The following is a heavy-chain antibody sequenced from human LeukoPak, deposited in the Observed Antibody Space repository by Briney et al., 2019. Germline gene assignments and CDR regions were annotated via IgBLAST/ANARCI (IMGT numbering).Heavy chain of an antibody. Sequence: GGSLRLSCAASGFTLSSYSMNWVRQAPGKGLEWVSYISSSSSTIYYADSVKGRFTISRDNAKNSLYLQMNSLRAEDTAVYYCARDRAGSGSYFGYFDYWGQGTLATVSS. V-gene: IGHV3-48*04. J-gene: IGHJ4*02. CDR3: ARDRAGSGSYFGYFDY. CDR2: ISSSSSTI. CDR1: GFTLSSYS. D-gene: IGHD3-10*01.